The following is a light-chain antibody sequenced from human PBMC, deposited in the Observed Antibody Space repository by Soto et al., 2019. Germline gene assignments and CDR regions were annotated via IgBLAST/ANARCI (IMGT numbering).Light chain of an antibody. J-gene: IGKJ3*01. V-gene: IGKV3-20*01. CDR3: QQYDNLPPT. CDR1: QSVSSSY. CDR2: GAS. Sequence: EIVLTQSPGTLSLSPGERATLSCRASQSVSSSYLAWYQQKPGQAPRLLIYGASSRATGIPDRFSGSGSGTDFTLTISRLEPEDFATYYCQQYDNLPPTFSPGTKVDIK.